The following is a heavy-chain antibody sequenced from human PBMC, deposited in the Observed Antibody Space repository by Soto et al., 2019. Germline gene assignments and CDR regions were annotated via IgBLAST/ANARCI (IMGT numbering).Heavy chain of an antibody. V-gene: IGHV3-7*01. J-gene: IGHJ4*02. CDR1: GFTFSTYF. CDR3: ASDLTWQNL. CDR2: IKPDGSER. D-gene: IGHD1-7*01. Sequence: EVQLVESGGGLVQPGGSLRLSCAASGFTFSTYFMTWVRQAPGKGLEWVATIKPDGSERWYVDSVKGRFTISRDNAKNSLYLEMNSLRAEDTAVYFCASDLTWQNLWGQGSLVAVSS.